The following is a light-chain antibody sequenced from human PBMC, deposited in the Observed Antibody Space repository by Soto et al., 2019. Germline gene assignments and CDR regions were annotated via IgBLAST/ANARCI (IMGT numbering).Light chain of an antibody. CDR2: DAS. Sequence: EIVLTQSPATLSLSPGERVTLSCRASQSVSSYLAWYQQKPGQAPRLLIYDASKWATGVPARFSGSGSGTDFTLTINSLEPEDFAVYYCQQRSNWPVTFGQGTRLDIK. CDR1: QSVSSY. CDR3: QQRSNWPVT. V-gene: IGKV3-11*01. J-gene: IGKJ5*01.